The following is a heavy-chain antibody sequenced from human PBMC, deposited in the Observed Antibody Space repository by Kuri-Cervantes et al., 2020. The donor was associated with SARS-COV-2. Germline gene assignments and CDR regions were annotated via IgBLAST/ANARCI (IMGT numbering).Heavy chain of an antibody. D-gene: IGHD2-2*01. CDR3: ARVACSSSNCAIYYYYMDV. V-gene: IGHV3-20*04. CDR2: ISWNAGCT. CDR1: GFTFSSYA. J-gene: IGHJ6*03. Sequence: GESLKISCAASGFTFSSYAMHWVRQVPGKGLEWVSGISWNAGCTSYADSVEGRFTISRDNAKKSVYLQMTSLRAEDTAVYYCARVACSSSNCAIYYYYMDVWGKGTTVTVSS.